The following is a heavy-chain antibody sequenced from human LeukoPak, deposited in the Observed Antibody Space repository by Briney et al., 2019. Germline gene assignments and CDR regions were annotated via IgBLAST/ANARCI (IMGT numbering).Heavy chain of an antibody. CDR2: IYHSGST. CDR3: ARVVQNYDILTGYYSYYFDY. Sequence: PSQTLSLTCAVSGGSISSGGYSWSWIRQPPGKGLEWIGYIYHSGSTHYNPSLKSRVTISVDRSKNQFSLKLSSVTAADTAVYYCARVVQNYDILTGYYSYYFDYWGQGTLVTVSS. V-gene: IGHV4-30-2*01. J-gene: IGHJ4*02. CDR1: GGSISSGGYS. D-gene: IGHD3-9*01.